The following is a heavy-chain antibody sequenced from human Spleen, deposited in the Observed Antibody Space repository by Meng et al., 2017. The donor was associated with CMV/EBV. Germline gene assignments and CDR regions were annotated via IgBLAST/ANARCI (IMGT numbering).Heavy chain of an antibody. V-gene: IGHV3-74*01. CDR2: VNSDGSST. J-gene: IGHJ5*02. CDR1: GFTFTTYW. D-gene: IGHD3-16*01. CDR3: ARSVGGGAFDP. Sequence: GESLKISCAASGFTFTTYWMHWVRQAPGKGLVWVSRVNSDGSSTIYADSVKGRFTISRDNAKNTLYLQMNSLRVEDTAGYNCARSVGGGAFDPWGQGTLVTVSS.